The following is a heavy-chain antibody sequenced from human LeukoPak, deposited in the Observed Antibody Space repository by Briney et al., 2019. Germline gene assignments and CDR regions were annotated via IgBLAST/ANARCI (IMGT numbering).Heavy chain of an antibody. J-gene: IGHJ4*02. D-gene: IGHD2-2*01. V-gene: IGHV1-18*01. CDR1: GYSFTSYG. CDR3: ARDCSSTSCYFDY. Sequence: ASVKVSCKASGYSFTSYGSSWVRQAPGQGLEWMGWISAYNGNTNYAQKLQGRVTKTTDTSTSTAYMELRSLRSDDTAVYYCARDCSSTSCYFDYWGQGTLVTVSS. CDR2: ISAYNGNT.